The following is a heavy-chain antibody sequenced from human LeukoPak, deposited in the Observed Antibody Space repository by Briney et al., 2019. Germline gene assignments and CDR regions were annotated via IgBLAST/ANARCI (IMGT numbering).Heavy chain of an antibody. Sequence: SVKVSCKASGGTFSSYAISWVRQAPGQGLERMGGIIPIFGTANYAQKFQGRVTITADESTSTAYMELSSLRSEDTAVYYCARAYCGGDCYLYFDYWGQGTLVTVSS. CDR3: ARAYCGGDCYLYFDY. CDR2: IIPIFGTA. J-gene: IGHJ4*02. D-gene: IGHD2-21*02. CDR1: GGTFSSYA. V-gene: IGHV1-69*13.